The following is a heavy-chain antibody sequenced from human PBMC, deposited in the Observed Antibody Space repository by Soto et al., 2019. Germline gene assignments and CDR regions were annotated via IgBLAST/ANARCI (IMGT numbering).Heavy chain of an antibody. CDR2: ISYDGSNK. CDR1: GFTFSSYA. J-gene: IGHJ4*02. V-gene: IGHV3-30-3*01. CDR3: ARGTRGYSYGYPRDY. Sequence: GGSLRLSCAASGFTFSSYAMHWVRQAPGKGLEWVAVISYDGSNKYYADSVKGRFTISRDNSKNTLYLQMNSLRAEDTAVYYCARGTRGYSYGYPRDYWGQGTLVTVSS. D-gene: IGHD5-18*01.